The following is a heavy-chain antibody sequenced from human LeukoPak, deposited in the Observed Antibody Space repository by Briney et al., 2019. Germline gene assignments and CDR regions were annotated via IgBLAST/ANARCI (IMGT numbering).Heavy chain of an antibody. Sequence: PSETLSLTCTVSGGSISSYYWSWIRQPPGKGLEWIGYIYYSGSTNYNPSLKSRVTISVDPSKNQFSLKLSSVTAADTAVYYCAREEGPGYSSGWYYFDYWGQGTLVTVSS. D-gene: IGHD6-19*01. CDR1: GGSISSYY. V-gene: IGHV4-59*01. CDR3: AREEGPGYSSGWYYFDY. CDR2: IYYSGST. J-gene: IGHJ4*02.